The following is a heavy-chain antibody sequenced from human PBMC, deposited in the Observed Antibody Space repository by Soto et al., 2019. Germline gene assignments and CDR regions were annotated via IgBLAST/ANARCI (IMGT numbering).Heavy chain of an antibody. V-gene: IGHV3-30*18. D-gene: IGHD5-18*01. J-gene: IGHJ4*02. CDR2: ISYDGSNK. CDR3: AKDRGIPPRPPGIFDY. CDR1: GFTFSSYG. Sequence: QVQLVESGGGVVQPGRSLRLSCAASGFTFSSYGMHWVRQAPGKGLEWVAVISYDGSNKYYADSVKGRFTISRDNSKNTLYLQMNSLRAEDTAVYYCAKDRGIPPRPPGIFDYWGQGTLVTVSS.